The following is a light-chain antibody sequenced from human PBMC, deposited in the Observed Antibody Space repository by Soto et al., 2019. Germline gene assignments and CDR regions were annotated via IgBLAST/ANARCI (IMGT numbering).Light chain of an antibody. CDR3: SSYTRSSTLV. J-gene: IGLJ2*01. Sequence: QSALTQSASVSGSPGQSITISCTGTSSDVGAYNYVSWYQQHPGKAPKLMIYDVSNRPSGVSNRFSGSKSGNMASLTISGLQAEDEADYYCSSYTRSSTLVFGGGTKLTVL. CDR1: SSDVGAYNY. CDR2: DVS. V-gene: IGLV2-14*01.